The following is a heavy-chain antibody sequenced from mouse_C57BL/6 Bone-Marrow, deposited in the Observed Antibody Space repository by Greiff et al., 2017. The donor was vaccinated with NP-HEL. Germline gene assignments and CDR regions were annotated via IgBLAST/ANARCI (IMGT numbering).Heavy chain of an antibody. J-gene: IGHJ2*01. V-gene: IGHV5-6*01. CDR3: ARHYYSNYFDY. CDR1: GFTFSSYG. Sequence: EVNLVEPGGDLVKPGGSLKLSCAASGFTFSSYGMSWVRQTPDKRLEWVATISSGGSYTYYPDSVKGRFTISRDNAKNTLYLQMSSLKSEDTAMYYCARHYYSNYFDYWGQGTTLTVSS. D-gene: IGHD2-5*01. CDR2: ISSGGSYT.